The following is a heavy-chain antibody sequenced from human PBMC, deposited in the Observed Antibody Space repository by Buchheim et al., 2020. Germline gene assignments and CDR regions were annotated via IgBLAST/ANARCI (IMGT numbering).Heavy chain of an antibody. Sequence: QVQLQESGPGLVKPSETLSLTCIVSGGSISDSSYYWGWIRQPPGKGLEWVGCFHYGGSTYSTPTLRSRLTISEDTSKNQFPLRMTSVTAADTAVYYWVGHVIFYGSGSRHFDHWGQGTL. D-gene: IGHD3-10*01. CDR3: VGHVIFYGSGSRHFDH. CDR1: GGSISDSSYY. J-gene: IGHJ4*02. V-gene: IGHV4-39*01. CDR2: FHYGGST.